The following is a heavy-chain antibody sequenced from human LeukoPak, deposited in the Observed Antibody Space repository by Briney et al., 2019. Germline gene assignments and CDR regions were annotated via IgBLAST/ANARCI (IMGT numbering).Heavy chain of an antibody. CDR1: GDTFTSVTDY. D-gene: IGHD6-19*01. CDR2: GDYSGGT. V-gene: IGHV4-39*07. Sequence: SETLTLTCTVSGDTFTSVTDYWAWIRQPPGKGLEWITTGDYSGGTYYNQSLDSRVATSADMTKNEISLQLTSVTGADTAVYYCAGERGEEYSSGWYKTNFFYNWGQGIRVTVSS. CDR3: AGERGEEYSSGWYKTNFFYN. J-gene: IGHJ4*02.